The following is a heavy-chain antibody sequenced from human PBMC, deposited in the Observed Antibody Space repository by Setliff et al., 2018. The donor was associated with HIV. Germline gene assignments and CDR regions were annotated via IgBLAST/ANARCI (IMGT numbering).Heavy chain of an antibody. V-gene: IGHV3-21*04. CDR1: GFTFSSYS. J-gene: IGHJ4*02. Sequence: GGSLRLSCAASGFTFSSYSMNWVRQAPGKGLEWVSSISSDGSVINYAESVKGRFTISRDNGKNSVYLQMNSLRAEDTAIYYCARDGSRQRPSGMADWGQGTKVTVSS. D-gene: IGHD2-15*01. CDR3: ARDGSRQRPSGMAD. CDR2: ISSDGSVI.